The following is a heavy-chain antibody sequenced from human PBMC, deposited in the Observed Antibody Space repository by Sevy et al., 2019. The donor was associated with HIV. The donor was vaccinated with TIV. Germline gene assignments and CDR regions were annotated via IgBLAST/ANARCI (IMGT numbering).Heavy chain of an antibody. Sequence: GGSLRLSCTASGFAFTNYYAMHWVRQAPGKGLEWVALISYDGSDKFYADSVKGRFTITRDKFKNTLYLQMNGLTTEDTAVYYCARPRANYVDHYFFYAMDVWGQGTTVTVSS. CDR2: ISYDGSDK. CDR3: ARPRANYVDHYFFYAMDV. V-gene: IGHV3-30-3*01. D-gene: IGHD4-17*01. CDR1: GFAFTNYYA. J-gene: IGHJ6*02.